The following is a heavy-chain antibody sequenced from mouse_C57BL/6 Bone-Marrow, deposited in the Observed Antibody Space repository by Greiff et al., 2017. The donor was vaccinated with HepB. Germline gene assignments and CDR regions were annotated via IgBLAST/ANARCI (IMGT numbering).Heavy chain of an antibody. J-gene: IGHJ4*01. CDR2: IDPSDSYT. D-gene: IGHD1-1*01. CDR1: GYTFTSYW. Sequence: VQLQQSGAELVMPGASVKLSCKASGYTFTSYWMHWVKQRPGQGLEWIGEIDPSDSYTNYNQKFKGKSTLTVDKSSSTAYMQLSSLTSEDSAVYYCARLGYYGSSYAMDYWGQGTSVTVSS. CDR3: ARLGYYGSSYAMDY. V-gene: IGHV1-69*01.